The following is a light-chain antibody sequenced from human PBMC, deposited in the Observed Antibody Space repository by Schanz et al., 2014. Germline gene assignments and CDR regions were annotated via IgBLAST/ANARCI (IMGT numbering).Light chain of an antibody. CDR1: QSVSSY. CDR3: QQYNNWPPLT. J-gene: IGKJ4*01. V-gene: IGKV3-11*01. CDR2: GAS. Sequence: EIVLTQSPATLSLSPGERATLSCRASQSVSSYLAWYQQKPGQAPRLLIYGASSRATGIPDRFSGSGSGTDFTLTISSLEPEDSGVYYCQQYNNWPPLTFGGGTKVEIK.